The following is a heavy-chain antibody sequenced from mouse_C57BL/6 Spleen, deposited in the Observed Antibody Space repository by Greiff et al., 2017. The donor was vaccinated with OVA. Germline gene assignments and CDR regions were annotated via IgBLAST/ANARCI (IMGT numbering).Heavy chain of an antibody. CDR2: IDPENGDT. Sequence: EVQLQQSGAELVRPGASVKLSCTASGFNIKDDYMHWVKQRPEQGLEWIGWIDPENGDTEYASKFQGKATITADTSSNTAYLQLSSLTSEDTAVYYCTTDGNYVVKAMDYWGQGTSVTVSS. V-gene: IGHV14-4*01. D-gene: IGHD2-1*01. CDR1: GFNIKDDY. J-gene: IGHJ4*01. CDR3: TTDGNYVVKAMDY.